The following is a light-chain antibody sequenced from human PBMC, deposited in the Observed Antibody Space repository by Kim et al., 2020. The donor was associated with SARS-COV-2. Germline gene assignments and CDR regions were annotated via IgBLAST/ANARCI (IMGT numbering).Light chain of an antibody. V-gene: IGKV3-20*01. Sequence: DIVLTQSPATLSLSLGERVTLSCRASQSVSSSYLAWYQQKPGQAPSLLISGASIRATGIPERFSGSGSGTVFTRTISRLEPEDLAVYYWQQYGSSITFGQGTRLGIK. CDR2: GAS. CDR1: QSVSSSY. J-gene: IGKJ5*01. CDR3: QQYGSSIT.